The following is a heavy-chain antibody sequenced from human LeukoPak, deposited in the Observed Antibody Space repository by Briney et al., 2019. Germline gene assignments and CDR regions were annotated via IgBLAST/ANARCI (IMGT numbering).Heavy chain of an antibody. V-gene: IGHV4-34*01. Sequence: SETLSLTCAVYGGSFSGYYWSWIRQPPGKGLEWIGEINHSGSTNYNPSLKSRVTISVDTSKNQFSLKLSSVTAADTAVYYCARDGYQLLWDYFDYWGQGTLVTVSS. CDR2: INHSGST. D-gene: IGHD2-2*01. J-gene: IGHJ4*02. CDR3: ARDGYQLLWDYFDY. CDR1: GGSFSGYY.